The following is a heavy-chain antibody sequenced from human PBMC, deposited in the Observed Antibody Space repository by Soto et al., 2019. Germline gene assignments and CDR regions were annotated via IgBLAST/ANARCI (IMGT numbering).Heavy chain of an antibody. CDR1: GFTFDDYA. J-gene: IGHJ4*02. D-gene: IGHD6-19*01. CDR3: AKGFLIYSSGWSENDY. CDR2: ISCDSGSI. V-gene: IGHV3-9*01. Sequence: EVQLVESGGGLVQPGRSLRLSCAASGFTFDDYAMHWVRQDPGKGLEWVSGISCDSGSIGYADSVKGRFTISRDNAKKSRYLQMNRLRAEDTGLYYWAKGFLIYSSGWSENDYWGQGTLVTVSS.